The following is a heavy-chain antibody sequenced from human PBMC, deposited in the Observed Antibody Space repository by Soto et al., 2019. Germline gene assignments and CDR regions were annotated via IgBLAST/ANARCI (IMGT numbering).Heavy chain of an antibody. CDR3: ARARLTYRGYDELDY. Sequence: SETLSLTCTVSGGSISSYYWSWIRQPAGKGLEWIGRIYTSGSTNYNPSLKSRVTMSVXXXXXXFXLXLXXXTAAXTAVYYCARARLTYRGYDELDYWGQGTLVTVSS. CDR1: GGSISSYY. D-gene: IGHD5-12*01. CDR2: IYTSGST. V-gene: IGHV4-4*07. J-gene: IGHJ4*02.